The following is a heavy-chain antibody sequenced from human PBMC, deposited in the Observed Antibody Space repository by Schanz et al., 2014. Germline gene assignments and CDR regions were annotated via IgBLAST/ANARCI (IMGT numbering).Heavy chain of an antibody. D-gene: IGHD3-10*01. CDR1: GFTFSSYA. Sequence: EVQLLESGGGLVQPGGSLRLSCAASGFTFSSYAMSWVRQAPGKGLEWVSALSGSGTSTYYADSVKGRFTISRDSLHMNDVIGGDTAVYYCARGGSNREFYTVMDVWGRGTTVTVS. CDR2: LSGSGTST. J-gene: IGHJ6*02. V-gene: IGHV3-23*01. CDR3: ARGGSNREFYTVMDV.